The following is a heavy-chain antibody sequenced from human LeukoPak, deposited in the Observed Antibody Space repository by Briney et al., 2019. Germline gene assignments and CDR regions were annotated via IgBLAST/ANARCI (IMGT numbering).Heavy chain of an antibody. CDR1: GFTFSDYY. J-gene: IGHJ1*01. V-gene: IGHV3-11*04. CDR2: ISSSGSTI. D-gene: IGHD1-14*01. CDR3: AGVENRPVWYFQH. Sequence: GGSLRLSCAASGFTFSDYYMSWIRQAPGKGLEWVSYISSSGSTIYYADSVKGRFTISRDNAKNSLYLQMNSLRAEDTAVYYCAGVENRPVWYFQHWGQGTLVTVSS.